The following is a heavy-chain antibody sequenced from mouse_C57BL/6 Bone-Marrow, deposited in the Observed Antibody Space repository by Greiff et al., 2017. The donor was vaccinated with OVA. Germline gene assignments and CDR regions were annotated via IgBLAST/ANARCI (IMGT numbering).Heavy chain of an antibody. D-gene: IGHD1-1*01. V-gene: IGHV1-64*01. CDR1: GYTFTSYW. CDR3: ARSGNYWYFDV. J-gene: IGHJ1*03. CDR2: IHTNSGST. Sequence: QVQLKQPGAELVKPGASVKLSCKASGYTFTSYWMHWVKQRPGQGLEWIGMIHTNSGSTNYNEKFKSKATLTVDKSSSTAYMQLSSLTSEDSAVYYCARSGNYWYFDVWGTGTTVTVSS.